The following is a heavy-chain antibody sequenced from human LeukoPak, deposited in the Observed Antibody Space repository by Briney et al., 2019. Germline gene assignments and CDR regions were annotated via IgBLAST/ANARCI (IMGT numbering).Heavy chain of an antibody. Sequence: GGSLRLSCAASGFTFTTYSMTWVRQAPGKGLEWVSSITATSTSMYYADSVKGRFTISRDNAKNSLYLQMNSLRAEDTAVYYCAREYNWMDFDYWGQGTLVTVSS. CDR2: ITATSTSM. CDR1: GFTFTTYS. D-gene: IGHD1-1*01. CDR3: AREYNWMDFDY. J-gene: IGHJ4*02. V-gene: IGHV3-21*01.